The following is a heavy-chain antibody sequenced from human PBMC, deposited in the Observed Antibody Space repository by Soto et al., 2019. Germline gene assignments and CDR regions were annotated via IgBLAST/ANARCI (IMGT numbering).Heavy chain of an antibody. J-gene: IGHJ4*02. V-gene: IGHV4-31*03. CDR2: IYYSGST. CDR3: ARTGSSWTYYFDY. D-gene: IGHD6-13*01. CDR1: GGSISSGGYY. Sequence: SETLSLTCTVSGGSISSGGYYWSWIRQHPGKGLEWIGYIYYSGSTYYNPSLKSRVTISVDTSKNQFSLKLSSVTAADTAVYYCARTGSSWTYYFDYWGQGTLVTVSS.